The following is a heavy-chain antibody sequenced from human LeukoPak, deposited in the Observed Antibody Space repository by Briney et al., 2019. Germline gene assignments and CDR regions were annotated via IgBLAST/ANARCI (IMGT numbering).Heavy chain of an antibody. CDR3: ARDRVRSLQRDYYDSSRTPPLDY. CDR1: GFTFTAYY. J-gene: IGHJ4*02. CDR2: ISAYNGNT. V-gene: IGHV1-18*04. Sequence: GASVKVSCKASGFTFTAYYMHWVRQAPGQGLEWMGWISAYNGNTNYAQKLQGRVTMTTDTSTSTAYMELRSLRSDDTAVYYCARDRVRSLQRDYYDSSRTPPLDYWGQGTLVTVSS. D-gene: IGHD3-22*01.